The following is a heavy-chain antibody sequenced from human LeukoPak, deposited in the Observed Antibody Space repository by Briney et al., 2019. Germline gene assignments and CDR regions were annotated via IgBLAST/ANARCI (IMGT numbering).Heavy chain of an antibody. CDR3: AREYCSGGSCYSGDAFDI. Sequence: PSETLSLTCAVYGGSFSDYYWTWIRQPPGKGLEYIGEINHSGSTNYNPSLKSRVTISVDTSKNQFSLKLSSVPAADTAVYYCAREYCSGGSCYSGDAFDIWGQGTMVTVSS. CDR1: GGSFSDYY. D-gene: IGHD2-15*01. J-gene: IGHJ3*02. CDR2: INHSGST. V-gene: IGHV4-34*01.